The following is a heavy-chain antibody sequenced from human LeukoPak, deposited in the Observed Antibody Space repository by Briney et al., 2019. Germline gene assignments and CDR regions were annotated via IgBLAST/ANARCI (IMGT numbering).Heavy chain of an antibody. V-gene: IGHV3-30*02. J-gene: IGHJ6*03. Sequence: GGSLRLSCAASGFIFSSYGMHWVRQAPGKGLEWVAFIRYDGSNTYYADSVKGRFTISRDNAKNSLYLQMNSLRAEDTAVYYCARDLRDLEYSSSDPYYYYYMDVWGKGTTVTVSS. CDR1: GFIFSSYG. CDR3: ARDLRDLEYSSSDPYYYYYMDV. D-gene: IGHD6-6*01. CDR2: IRYDGSNT.